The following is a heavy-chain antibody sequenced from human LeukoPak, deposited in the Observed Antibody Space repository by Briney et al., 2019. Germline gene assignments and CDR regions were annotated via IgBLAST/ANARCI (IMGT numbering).Heavy chain of an antibody. D-gene: IGHD3-16*02. Sequence: SQTLSLTCTVSGGPISSGGYYWSWIRQHPGKGLEWIGFIYYSGSTYYNPSLKSRVTFSVDTSKNQFSLKLSSVNAADTAVYYCARAVYDYMWGRYRFDYWGQGTLVTVSS. J-gene: IGHJ4*02. CDR2: IYYSGST. CDR1: GGPISSGGYY. V-gene: IGHV4-31*03. CDR3: ARAVYDYMWGRYRFDY.